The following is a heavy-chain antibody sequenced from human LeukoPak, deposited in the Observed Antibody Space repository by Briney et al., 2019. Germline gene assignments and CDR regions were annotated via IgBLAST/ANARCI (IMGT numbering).Heavy chain of an antibody. CDR3: ARSGSHAYFDY. V-gene: IGHV1-2*02. J-gene: IGHJ4*02. Sequence: ASVKVSCKASGYSFTGSYMHWVRQAPGQGLEWMGWINPNSGGTNYAQKFQGRVTMTRDTSISTAYMEMSRLRSDDTAVYYCARSGSHAYFDYWGQGTLVTVSS. CDR1: GYSFTGSY. D-gene: IGHD1-26*01. CDR2: INPNSGGT.